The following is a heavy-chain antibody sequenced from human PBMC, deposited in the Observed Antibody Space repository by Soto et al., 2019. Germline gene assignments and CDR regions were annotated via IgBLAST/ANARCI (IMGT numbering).Heavy chain of an antibody. D-gene: IGHD5-12*01. V-gene: IGHV1-69*01. Sequence: QVQLVQSGAEVKKPGSSVKVSCKASGGTFSNYSINWVRQAPGQGLQWMGGIIPIFGTPDYAQTFKGRVTITADESTTTAYMALSSLRSEDTAVYYCARAMVVADPSDGYSYCGLDVWGQGTTVTVSS. CDR1: GGTFSNYS. CDR2: IIPIFGTP. J-gene: IGHJ6*02. CDR3: ARAMVVADPSDGYSYCGLDV.